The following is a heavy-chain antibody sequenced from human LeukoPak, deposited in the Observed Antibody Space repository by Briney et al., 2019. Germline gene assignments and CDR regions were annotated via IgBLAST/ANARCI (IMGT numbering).Heavy chain of an antibody. CDR3: ARRYCSGDTCYFFDF. Sequence: GGSLRLSSEVPVFIFSGYWMSWVRQAPGKGLEWVALIYSGGTIFYGDSVKGRFTISRVDSKNTLYVQMNSLRAEDTAVYYCARRYCSGDTCYFFDFWGQGTLVTVSS. V-gene: IGHV3-53*01. CDR1: VFIFSGYW. D-gene: IGHD2-15*01. J-gene: IGHJ4*02. CDR2: IYSGGTI.